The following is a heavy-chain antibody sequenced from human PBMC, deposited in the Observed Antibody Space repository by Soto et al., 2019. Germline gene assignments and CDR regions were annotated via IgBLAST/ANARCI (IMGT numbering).Heavy chain of an antibody. CDR2: ISHDEKTT. CDR1: GFIFNTYA. J-gene: IGHJ6*02. V-gene: IGHV3-23*03. CDR3: AKGRSYYYYYGVDV. Sequence: GGSLRLSCAASGFIFNTYAMTWIRQAPGKGLQWVALISHDEKTTYYADSVKGRFTISRDNSKSTLYLQMNSLRAEDTALYYCAKGRSYYYYYGVDVWGQGTTVTVSS.